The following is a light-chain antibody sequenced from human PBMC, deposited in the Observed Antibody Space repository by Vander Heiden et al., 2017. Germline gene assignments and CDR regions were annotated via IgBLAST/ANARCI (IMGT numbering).Light chain of an antibody. V-gene: IGLV2-11*01. CDR3: CSYTGRYSVI. Sequence: QSALTQPRSVSGSPGPSVTISCTGTSSDVGAYNYVSWYQHHPGKAPKLVIYEVAERPSGVPDRFSGSKSGNMASLTISGLQAEDEGDYYCCSYTGRYSVIFGGGTKLAVL. J-gene: IGLJ2*01. CDR2: EVA. CDR1: SSDVGAYNY.